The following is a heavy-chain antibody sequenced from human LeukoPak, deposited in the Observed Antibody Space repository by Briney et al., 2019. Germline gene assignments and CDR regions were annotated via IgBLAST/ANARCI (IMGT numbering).Heavy chain of an antibody. CDR1: GYTFTRYG. Sequence: GASVKVSCKASGYTFTRYGISWVRQAPGQGLEWMGWISANNGDTNSAQKFQGRVTMTTDTYTSTAYMELRSLRSDDTAVYYCARDFFHGHCAGLSCFLLDYWGQGSLVTVSS. CDR2: ISANNGDT. CDR3: ARDFFHGHCAGLSCFLLDY. D-gene: IGHD2-15*01. V-gene: IGHV1-18*01. J-gene: IGHJ4*02.